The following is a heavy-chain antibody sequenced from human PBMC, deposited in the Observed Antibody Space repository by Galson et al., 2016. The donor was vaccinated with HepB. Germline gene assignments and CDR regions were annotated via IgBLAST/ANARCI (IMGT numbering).Heavy chain of an antibody. Sequence: SLRLSCAASGFTFSKYSMNWVRQAPGMRLEWVSSISLSRSYIYYADSVQGRFTISRDNAKNSLYQQMNSLRAEDTAVYYCVRDKEDSSGYFGYWGQGTLVTVSS. CDR2: ISLSRSYI. D-gene: IGHD3-22*01. CDR3: VRDKEDSSGYFGY. V-gene: IGHV3-21*01. J-gene: IGHJ4*02. CDR1: GFTFSKYS.